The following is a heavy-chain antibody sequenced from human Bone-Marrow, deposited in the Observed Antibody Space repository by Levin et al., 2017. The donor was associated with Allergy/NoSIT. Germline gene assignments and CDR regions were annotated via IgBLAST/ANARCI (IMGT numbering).Heavy chain of an antibody. D-gene: IGHD3-3*01. J-gene: IGHJ4*02. CDR3: ARRRINGITIFGVVRAPFDY. CDR1: GGSFSGYY. V-gene: IGHV4-34*01. CDR2: INHSGST. Sequence: PSETLSLTCAVYGGSFSGYYWSWIRQPPGKGLEWIGEINHSGSTNYNPSLKSRVTISVDTSKNQFSLKLSSVTAADTAVYYCARRRINGITIFGVVRAPFDYWGQGTLVTVSS.